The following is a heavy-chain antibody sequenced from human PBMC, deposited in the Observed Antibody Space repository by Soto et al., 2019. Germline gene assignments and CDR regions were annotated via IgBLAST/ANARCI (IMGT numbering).Heavy chain of an antibody. V-gene: IGHV3-66*03. J-gene: IGHJ4*02. CDR3: PLYSPVPGHKGNAYFDY. Sequence: GGSLRLSCAGSAFVVATNYKNWVRQAPGKGLEWVAGSVKVRLTISRDRSKNTLFLPVNSLRSEDATVSLAPLYSPVPGHKGNAYFDYWGQGTLVTVSS. CDR1: AFVVATNY. D-gene: IGHD6-19*01.